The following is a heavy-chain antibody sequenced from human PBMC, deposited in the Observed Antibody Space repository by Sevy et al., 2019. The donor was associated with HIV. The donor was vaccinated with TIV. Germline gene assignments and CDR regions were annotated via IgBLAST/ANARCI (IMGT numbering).Heavy chain of an antibody. Sequence: GGSLRLSCVASGFTFRRYYMSWVRQAPGKGLEWVANIKQDGSEKYYVDSVKGRFTISRDNAKNSLYLQMNSLRAEDTAVYYCARVGDTGEYYFDYWGQGTLVTVSS. J-gene: IGHJ4*02. CDR2: IKQDGSEK. CDR1: GFTFRRYY. V-gene: IGHV3-7*01. D-gene: IGHD2-21*01. CDR3: ARVGDTGEYYFDY.